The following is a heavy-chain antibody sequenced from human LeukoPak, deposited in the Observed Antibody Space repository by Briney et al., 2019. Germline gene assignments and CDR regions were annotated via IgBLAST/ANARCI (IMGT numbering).Heavy chain of an antibody. CDR3: ARLPSWGYCGQEGCDY. CDR2: IYTSGST. CDR1: GGSISSGSYY. Sequence: SQTLSLTCTVSGGSISSGSYYWSWIRQPAGKGLEWIGRIYTSGSTNYNPSLKSRVTISVDTSKNQFSLKLSSVTAADTAVYYCARLPSWGYCGQEGCDYWGQGTLVTVSS. J-gene: IGHJ4*02. V-gene: IGHV4-61*02. D-gene: IGHD2-21*01.